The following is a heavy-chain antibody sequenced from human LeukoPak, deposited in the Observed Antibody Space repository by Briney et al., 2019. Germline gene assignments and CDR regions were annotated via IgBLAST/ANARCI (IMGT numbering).Heavy chain of an antibody. J-gene: IGHJ4*02. V-gene: IGHV3-30-3*01. CDR3: ARDSRPTRYYFDY. CDR2: ISYDGSNK. CDR1: GFTFSSYA. Sequence: GRSLRLSCAASGFTFSSYAMHWVRQAPGKGLEWVAVISYDGSNKYYADSVKGRFTISRDNSKNTLYLQMNSLRAEDTAVYYCARDSRPTRYYFDYWGQGTLVTVSS.